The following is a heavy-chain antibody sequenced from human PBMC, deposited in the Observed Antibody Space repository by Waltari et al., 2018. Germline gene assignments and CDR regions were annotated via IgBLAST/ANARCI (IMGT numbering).Heavy chain of an antibody. CDR3: ARESSSWAFDY. V-gene: IGHV4-39*07. CDR1: GGSISSSSYY. Sequence: QLQLQESGPGLVKPSETLSLTCTVPGGSISSSSYYWGWIRQPPGKGLEWIGSIYYSGSTYYNPSLKSRVTISVDTSKNQFSLKLSSVTAADTAVYYCARESSSWAFDYWGQGTLVTVSS. CDR2: IYYSGST. J-gene: IGHJ4*02. D-gene: IGHD6-13*01.